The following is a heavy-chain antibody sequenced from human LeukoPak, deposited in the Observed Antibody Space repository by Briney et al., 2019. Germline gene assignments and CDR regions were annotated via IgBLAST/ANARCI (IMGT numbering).Heavy chain of an antibody. D-gene: IGHD2-2*01. Sequence: PGGSLRLSCAASGFTFSSYSMNWVCQAPGKGLEWVSSISSSSSYIYYADSVKGRFTISRDNAKNSLYLQMNSLRAEDTAVHYCARERKVVPAAKDAFDIWGQGTMVTVSS. CDR1: GFTFSSYS. V-gene: IGHV3-21*01. CDR3: ARERKVVPAAKDAFDI. J-gene: IGHJ3*02. CDR2: ISSSSSYI.